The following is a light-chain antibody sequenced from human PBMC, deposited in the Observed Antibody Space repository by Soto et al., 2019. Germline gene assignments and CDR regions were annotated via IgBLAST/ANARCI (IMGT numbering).Light chain of an antibody. CDR3: QQYGSSPPT. CDR2: GAS. Sequence: EIVLTQSPGTLSLSPGERATLSCRASQTVTSSYLAWYQQKPGQAPRLLIYGASSRATGIPDRLSGSGSGTDFTLTISRLEPEDFAVYYCQQYGSSPPTFGQGNKV. J-gene: IGKJ1*01. CDR1: QTVTSSY. V-gene: IGKV3-20*01.